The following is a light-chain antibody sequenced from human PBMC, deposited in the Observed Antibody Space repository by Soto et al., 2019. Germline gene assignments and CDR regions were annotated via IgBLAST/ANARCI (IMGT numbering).Light chain of an antibody. J-gene: IGKJ1*01. Sequence: EIVLTQSPGTLSLSPGERATLSCRASQSVSTSYLAWYQQKPVQAPRLLVYGASSMATGIPDSFSGSGSGTDFTITISSIEPEDFAVYYCQQYGSSRTFGQGTKVEIK. CDR2: GAS. CDR1: QSVSTSY. CDR3: QQYGSSRT. V-gene: IGKV3-20*01.